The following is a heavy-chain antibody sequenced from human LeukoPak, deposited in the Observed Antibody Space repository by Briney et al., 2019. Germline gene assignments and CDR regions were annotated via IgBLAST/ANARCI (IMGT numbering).Heavy chain of an antibody. D-gene: IGHD2-8*01. CDR1: GGSFSGYY. V-gene: IGHV4-34*01. CDR3: ARRMIRYCTNGVCYSFDY. J-gene: IGHJ4*02. CDR2: MNPSGST. Sequence: PSETLSLTCAVYGGSFSGYYWTWIRQTPEKGLEWIGEMNPSGSTNYNPSLKSRVTISVDTSKNQSSLELSSVTAADTAVYYCARRMIRYCTNGVCYSFDYWGQGTLVTVSS.